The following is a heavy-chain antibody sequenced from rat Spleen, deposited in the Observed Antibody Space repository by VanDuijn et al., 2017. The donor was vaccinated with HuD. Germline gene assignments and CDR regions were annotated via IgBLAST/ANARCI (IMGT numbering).Heavy chain of an antibody. V-gene: IGHV5-29*01. CDR2: ISYDGSHT. CDR1: GFTFSNYG. J-gene: IGHJ2*01. D-gene: IGHD1-4*01. CDR3: AAAGTRVSRFAY. Sequence: EVQLVESGGGLEQPGRSLKLSCAASGFTFSNYGMAWVRQAPTKGLEWVATISYDGSHTYYRDSVKGRFSISRDNARSTLYLQMDSLRSEDTATYYCAAAGTRVSRFAYWGQGVMVTVSS.